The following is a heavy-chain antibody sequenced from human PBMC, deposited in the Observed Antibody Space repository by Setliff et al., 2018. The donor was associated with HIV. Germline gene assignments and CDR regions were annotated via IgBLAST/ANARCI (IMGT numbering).Heavy chain of an antibody. J-gene: IGHJ4*02. V-gene: IGHV4-61*09. CDR1: GGIISSDSFF. Sequence: SETLPLTCTVSGGIISSDSFFWSWIRQPAGKGLEWIGHISATGSTNYNPSLKSRVTMSLDTSKNQFSLNLNSVTAADAAVYFCARAREGWKPFAFDYWGQGTLVTVSS. CDR2: ISATGST. D-gene: IGHD1-1*01. CDR3: ARAREGWKPFAFDY.